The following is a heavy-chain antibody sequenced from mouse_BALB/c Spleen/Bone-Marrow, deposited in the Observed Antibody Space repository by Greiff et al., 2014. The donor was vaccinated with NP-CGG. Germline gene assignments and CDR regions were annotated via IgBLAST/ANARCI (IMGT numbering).Heavy chain of an antibody. V-gene: IGHV1S56*01. J-gene: IGHJ4*01. CDR2: IYPGNVNT. CDR1: GYTFTSYY. CDR3: ARDTMDY. Sequence: VKLVESGPELVKPGASVRISCKASGYTFTSYYIHWAKQRPGQGLEWIGWIYPGNVNTKYNEKFKGKATLTADKSSSTAYMQLSSLTSEDSAVYFCARDTMDYWGQGTSVTVSS.